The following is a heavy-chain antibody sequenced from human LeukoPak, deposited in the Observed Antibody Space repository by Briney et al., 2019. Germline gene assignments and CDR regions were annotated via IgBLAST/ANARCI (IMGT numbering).Heavy chain of an antibody. CDR3: ASIDY. Sequence: PGGSLRLSCSASGFTFSRYGMHWVRQAPGKGLEWVAFIPFDGSNKYYADSVKGRFTVSRDNSKNTLSLQMNSLTTEDTAVYYCASIDYWGQGTLVTVSS. V-gene: IGHV3-30*02. CDR2: IPFDGSNK. J-gene: IGHJ4*02. D-gene: IGHD3-3*02. CDR1: GFTFSRYG.